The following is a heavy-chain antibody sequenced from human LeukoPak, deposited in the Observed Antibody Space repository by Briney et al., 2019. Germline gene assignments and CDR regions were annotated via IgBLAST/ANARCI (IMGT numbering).Heavy chain of an antibody. D-gene: IGHD1-26*01. Sequence: GGSLRLSCAASGFTFSSYAMHWVRQAPGKGLEWVAVISYDGSNKYYADSVKGRFTISRDNSKNTLYLQMNSLRAEDTAVYYCGRDSEGGGMDVWGQGTTVTVSS. CDR2: ISYDGSNK. J-gene: IGHJ6*02. CDR1: GFTFSSYA. V-gene: IGHV3-30*14. CDR3: GRDSEGGGMDV.